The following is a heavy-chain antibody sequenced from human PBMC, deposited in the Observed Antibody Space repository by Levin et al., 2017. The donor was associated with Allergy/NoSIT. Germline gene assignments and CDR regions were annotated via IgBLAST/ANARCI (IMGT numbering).Heavy chain of an antibody. CDR2: ISTGSTYI. J-gene: IGHJ4*02. CDR3: ARDSYSSSNFDL. CDR1: GFKFSDFS. Sequence: GGSLRLSCAASGFKFSDFSMNWIRQAPGKGLEWVSSISTGSTYIHYADSMKGRFTISRDNAKNSLYLQMNSLRADDTAVYYCARDSYSSSNFDLWGQGTLVTVSS. D-gene: IGHD6-13*01. V-gene: IGHV3-21*01.